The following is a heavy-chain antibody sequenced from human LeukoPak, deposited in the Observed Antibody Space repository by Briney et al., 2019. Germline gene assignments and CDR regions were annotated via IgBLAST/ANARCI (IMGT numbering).Heavy chain of an antibody. D-gene: IGHD3-16*01. CDR3: AKENDYVWGTIPNWFDP. CDR1: GFTFSSYA. CDR2: ISGSGGST. J-gene: IGHJ5*02. V-gene: IGHV3-23*01. Sequence: GGSLRLSGAASGFTFSSYAMSWVRQAPGKGLEWVSAISGSGGSTYYADSVKGRFTISRDNSKNTLYLQMNSLRAEDTAVYYCAKENDYVWGTIPNWFDPWGQGTLVTVSS.